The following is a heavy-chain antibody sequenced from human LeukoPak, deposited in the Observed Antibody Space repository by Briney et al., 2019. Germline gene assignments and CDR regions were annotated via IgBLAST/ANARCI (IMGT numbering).Heavy chain of an antibody. CDR1: GGSISSHY. D-gene: IGHD4-17*01. Sequence: SETLSLTCTVSGGSISSHYWSWIRQPPGKGLEWIGYIYHSGSTYYNPSLKSRVTISVDRSKNQFSLKLSSVTAADTAVYYCARGGATVTTNFDYWGQGTLVTVSS. CDR2: IYHSGST. V-gene: IGHV4-59*11. J-gene: IGHJ4*02. CDR3: ARGGATVTTNFDY.